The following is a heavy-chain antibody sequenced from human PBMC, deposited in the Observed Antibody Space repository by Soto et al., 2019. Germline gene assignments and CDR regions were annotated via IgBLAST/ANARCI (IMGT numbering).Heavy chain of an antibody. CDR3: AKDRVVVYV. CDR1: GFTFSTYA. V-gene: IGHV3-23*01. Sequence: EVQLLESGGALVQPGGSLRLSCAASGFTFSTYAMTWVRQAPGKGLEWVSAISGSGGSTYYADSVKGRFTLSRDNSKNTLYLQMNSLRAEDTAVYYCAKDRVVVYVWGQGTTVTVSS. CDR2: ISGSGGST. J-gene: IGHJ6*02. D-gene: IGHD2-15*01.